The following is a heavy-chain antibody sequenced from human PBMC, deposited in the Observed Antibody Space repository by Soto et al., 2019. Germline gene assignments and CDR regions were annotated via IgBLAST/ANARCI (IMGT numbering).Heavy chain of an antibody. J-gene: IGHJ5*02. Sequence: EVQLLESGGGLVQPGGSLRLSCAASGFTFSSSAMSWVRQAPGKGLEWVSAISGSADRTYYADSVKGRFTISRDNSKNTLYLQLNTLRAEDKAVYYCAKLTTAWGKGTLVTVSS. D-gene: IGHD1-1*01. CDR3: AKLTTA. V-gene: IGHV3-23*01. CDR2: ISGSADRT. CDR1: GFTFSSSA.